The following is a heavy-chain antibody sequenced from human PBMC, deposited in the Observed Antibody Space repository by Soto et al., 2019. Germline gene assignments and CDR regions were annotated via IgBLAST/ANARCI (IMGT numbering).Heavy chain of an antibody. CDR1: GASINSGGFY. D-gene: IGHD6-6*01. Sequence: SETLSLTCNVSGASINSGGFYWSWFRQRPGKGLEWIGYIFYTGTTYYSPSLMSRATISVDTSEKQFYLKLDSVTAADTAVYFCARDAYSSSGYYYHGMDVWGQGTTVTVSS. J-gene: IGHJ6*02. CDR2: IFYTGTT. V-gene: IGHV4-31*03. CDR3: ARDAYSSSGYYYHGMDV.